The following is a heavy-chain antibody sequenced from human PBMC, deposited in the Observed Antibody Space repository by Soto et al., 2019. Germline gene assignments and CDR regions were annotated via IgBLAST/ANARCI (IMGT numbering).Heavy chain of an antibody. CDR1: GFYFKTYA. J-gene: IGHJ5*02. CDR3: ARSLEDYSTNNFYDP. V-gene: IGHV3-23*01. Sequence: GGSLRLSCVTSGFYFKTYAMTWIRHIPGKGLQWVSTISQTGGTSYYVDSVRGRFTISRDNSDNVLFLQMDALRIEDTAMYYCARSLEDYSTNNFYDPWGQGTLVTVSS. D-gene: IGHD3-3*01. CDR2: ISQTGGTS.